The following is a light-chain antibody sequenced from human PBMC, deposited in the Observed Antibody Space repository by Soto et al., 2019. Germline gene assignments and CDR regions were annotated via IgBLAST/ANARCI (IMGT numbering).Light chain of an antibody. CDR2: GAS. CDR3: QQLRNRPWT. V-gene: IGKV3D-15*01. Sequence: EKVLTQSPCTLSVSQRDRVTLSCRASQSISINLAWYGHRPGQAPRLLSHGASTRATGVPARISGSGSGTEFTLTISSLQAEDFAVYYCQQLRNRPWTCGQGTRLDIK. J-gene: IGKJ1*01. CDR1: QSISIN.